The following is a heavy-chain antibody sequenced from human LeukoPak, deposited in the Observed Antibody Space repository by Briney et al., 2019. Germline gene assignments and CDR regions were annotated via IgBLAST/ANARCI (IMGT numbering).Heavy chain of an antibody. CDR2: FDPEGGET. CDR1: GYTLTELS. J-gene: IGHJ4*02. Sequence: ASVTVSCTVSGYTLTELSMHWVRQAPGKGLEWMGGFDPEGGETIYAQKFQGRVTMTEDTSTDTAYMELSSLRSEDTAVYYCATSVVLTPPFDYWGQGTLVTVSS. D-gene: IGHD2-8*01. CDR3: ATSVVLTPPFDY. V-gene: IGHV1-24*01.